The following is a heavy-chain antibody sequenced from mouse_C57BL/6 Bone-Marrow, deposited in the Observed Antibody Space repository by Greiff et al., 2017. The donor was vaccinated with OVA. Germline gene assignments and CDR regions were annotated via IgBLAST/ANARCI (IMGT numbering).Heavy chain of an antibody. V-gene: IGHV1-19*01. CDR1: GYTFTDYY. Sequence: EVKLVESGPVLVKPGASVKMSCKASGYTFTDYYMNWVKQSHGKSLEWIGVINPYNGGTSYNQKFKGKATLTVDKSSSTAYMELNSLTSEDSAVYYCARWDYYGSSSFDYWGQGTTLTVSS. CDR3: ARWDYYGSSSFDY. J-gene: IGHJ2*01. CDR2: INPYNGGT. D-gene: IGHD1-1*01.